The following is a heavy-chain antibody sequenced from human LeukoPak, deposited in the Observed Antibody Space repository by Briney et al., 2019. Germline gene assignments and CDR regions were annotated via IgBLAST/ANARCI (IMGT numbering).Heavy chain of an antibody. CDR1: GFTFSTCA. D-gene: IGHD1-1*01. CDR3: ARDRYNWNDDRGAFDI. CDR2: ISGGGRST. Sequence: GGSLRLSCAASGFTFSTCAMSWVRQAPGKGLEWVSTISGGGRSTDYADSVKGLFTISRDNSKNTLYLQMNSLRAEDTAVYYCARDRYNWNDDRGAFDIWGQGTMVTVSS. V-gene: IGHV3-23*01. J-gene: IGHJ3*02.